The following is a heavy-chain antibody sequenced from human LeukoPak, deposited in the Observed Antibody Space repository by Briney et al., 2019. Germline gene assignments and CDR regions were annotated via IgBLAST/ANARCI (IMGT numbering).Heavy chain of an antibody. CDR3: ARSGAPTPDY. CDR2: ISGSGGST. V-gene: IGHV3-23*01. Sequence: TGGSLRLSCAASGFTFSSYAMSWVRQAPGKGLEWVSAISGSGGSTYYADSVKGRFTISRDNAKNTLNLQMNSLRAEDTALYYCARSGAPTPDYWGQGTLVIVSS. J-gene: IGHJ4*02. CDR1: GFTFSSYA. D-gene: IGHD2-15*01.